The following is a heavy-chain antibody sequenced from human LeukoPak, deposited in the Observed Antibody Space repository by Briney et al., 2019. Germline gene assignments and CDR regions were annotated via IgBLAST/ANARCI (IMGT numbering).Heavy chain of an antibody. J-gene: IGHJ4*01. D-gene: IGHD6-19*01. Sequence: GGSLRLSCAASGFTFTNSAMSWVRQAPGKGLEWVSTLSGSGITTYYADSVKGRFTISRDNSKNTLYLQMNSLRAGDTAVYYCAKGIYSSDWSYFDYWGHGTLVTVSS. CDR1: GFTFTNSA. CDR3: AKGIYSSDWSYFDY. V-gene: IGHV3-23*01. CDR2: LSGSGITT.